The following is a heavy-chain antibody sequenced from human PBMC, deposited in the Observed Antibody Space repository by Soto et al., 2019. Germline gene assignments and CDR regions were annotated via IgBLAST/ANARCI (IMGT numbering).Heavy chain of an antibody. J-gene: IGHJ4*02. CDR3: ARDLAAGMIDY. Sequence: QVQLVQSGAEVKKPGASVKVSCKASGYTFTSYGISWVRQAPGQGLEWMGWISAHNGNTKYAQKVQGRVTKTTDTSTSTGYMELRSLRSDDTAVYYCARDLAAGMIDYWGQGTLVTVSS. CDR1: GYTFTSYG. D-gene: IGHD6-13*01. CDR2: ISAHNGNT. V-gene: IGHV1-18*01.